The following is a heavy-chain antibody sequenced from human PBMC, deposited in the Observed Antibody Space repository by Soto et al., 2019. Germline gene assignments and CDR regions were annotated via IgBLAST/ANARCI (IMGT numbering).Heavy chain of an antibody. CDR1: GVSFGTYS. V-gene: IGHV3-48*02. CDR3: ARDSAYAFDI. J-gene: IGHJ3*02. Sequence: GRSMRLPCAAAGVSFGTYSMNWVRQAPGKGLEWVSYIRSSDNTRSYADSVKGRFTISTDNAKSSLYLQMNSLRDDDTAVYYCARDSAYAFDIWGQGTMVTVSS. CDR2: IRSSDNTR.